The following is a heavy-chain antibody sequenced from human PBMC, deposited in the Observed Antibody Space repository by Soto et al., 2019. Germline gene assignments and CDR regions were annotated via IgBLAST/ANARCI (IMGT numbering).Heavy chain of an antibody. D-gene: IGHD6-19*01. Sequence: EVQLVESGGGLVQPGRSLRLSCAASGFTFDDYAMHWVRQAPGKGLEWVSGISWNSGSIGYADSVKGRFTISRDNAKNSLYLQMNSLRAEDTALYYCAKGSIAVAGHYWYFDLWGRGTLVTVSS. CDR3: AKGSIAVAGHYWYFDL. CDR1: GFTFDDYA. CDR2: ISWNSGSI. V-gene: IGHV3-9*01. J-gene: IGHJ2*01.